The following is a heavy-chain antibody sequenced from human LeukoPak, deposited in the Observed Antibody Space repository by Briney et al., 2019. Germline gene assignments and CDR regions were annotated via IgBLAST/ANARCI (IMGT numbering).Heavy chain of an antibody. J-gene: IGHJ4*02. CDR1: GFTFSSYA. CDR2: ISYDGSNK. V-gene: IGHV3-30-3*01. Sequence: GGSLRLSCAASGFTFSSYAMHWVRQAPGKGLEWVAVISYDGSNKYYADSVKGRFTISRDNSKNTLYLQMNSLRAEDTAVYYCASNPKRYCSSTSCYTPFDYWGQGTLVTVSS. CDR3: ASNPKRYCSSTSCYTPFDY. D-gene: IGHD2-2*02.